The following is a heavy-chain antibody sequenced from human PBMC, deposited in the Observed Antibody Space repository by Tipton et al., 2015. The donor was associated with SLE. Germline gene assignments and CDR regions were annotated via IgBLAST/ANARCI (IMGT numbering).Heavy chain of an antibody. CDR3: TRDPRHSDY. CDR2: ISQTGTVT. J-gene: IGHJ4*02. CDR1: GFTFSDYY. V-gene: IGHV3-11*04. Sequence: GSLRLSCAASGFTFSDYYMTWIRQAPGKGLECVSYISQTGTVTNYGDPVKGRFTISRDNARSSLYLQMDSLGVEDTAVYYCTRDPRHSDYWSQGTLVTVSS. D-gene: IGHD2-21*01.